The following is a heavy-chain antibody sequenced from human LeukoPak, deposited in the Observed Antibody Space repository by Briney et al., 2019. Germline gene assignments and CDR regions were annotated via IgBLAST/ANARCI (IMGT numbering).Heavy chain of an antibody. D-gene: IGHD6-25*01. J-gene: IGHJ6*02. V-gene: IGHV4-39*01. Sequence: SETPSLTCTVSGGSISSSSYYWGWIRQPPGKGLEWIGSIFYTGSTYYNPSLKSRVTISVDTSKNQFSLKLSSVTAADTAVYYCARGRGNYYYYGMDVWGQGTTVTVSS. CDR3: ARGRGNYYYYGMDV. CDR1: GGSISSSSYY. CDR2: IFYTGST.